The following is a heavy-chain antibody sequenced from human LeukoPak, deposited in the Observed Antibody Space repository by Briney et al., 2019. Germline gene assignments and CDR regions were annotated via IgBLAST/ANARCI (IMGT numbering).Heavy chain of an antibody. CDR3: ARGGGRYCTNGVCHLDY. V-gene: IGHV4-34*01. CDR2: INHSGST. CDR1: GGSFSGYY. D-gene: IGHD2-8*01. Sequence: SETLSLTCAVYGGSFSGYYWSWTRQPPGKGLEWIGEINHSGSTNYNPSLKSRVTISVDTSKNQFSLKLSSVTAADTAVYYCARGGGRYCTNGVCHLDYWGQGTLVTVSS. J-gene: IGHJ4*02.